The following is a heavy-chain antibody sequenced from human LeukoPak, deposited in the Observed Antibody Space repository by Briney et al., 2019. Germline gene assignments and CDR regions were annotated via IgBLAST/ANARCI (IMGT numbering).Heavy chain of an antibody. D-gene: IGHD2-2*02. CDR3: ARGGVYTGMDA. CDR1: GGSINVGGYS. V-gene: IGHV4-30-2*01. J-gene: IGHJ6*02. CDR2: IFHSGVT. Sequence: AQTLSLTCGVSGGSINVGGYSWNWIRQPPGKGLEWIGNIFHSGVTYYKPSLRSRVAISLDRSKNQVSLNVTSVTAADTAVYYCARGGVYTGMDAWGQGTTVIVSS.